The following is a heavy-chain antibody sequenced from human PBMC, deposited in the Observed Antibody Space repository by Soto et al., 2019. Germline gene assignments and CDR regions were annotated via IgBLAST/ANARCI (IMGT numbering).Heavy chain of an antibody. CDR1: GFTFSSYW. CDR3: ARDRVGTTRDKAPDF. CDR2: MNQDGSEK. Sequence: GGSLRLSCAASGFTFSSYWMSWVRQTPGEGLEWVANMNQDGSEKYYVDSMKGQFTISRDNAKNSLYLQMNSLRAEDTAVYYCARDRVGTTRDKAPDFWGQGTLVTVSS. J-gene: IGHJ4*02. D-gene: IGHD1-26*01. V-gene: IGHV3-7*01.